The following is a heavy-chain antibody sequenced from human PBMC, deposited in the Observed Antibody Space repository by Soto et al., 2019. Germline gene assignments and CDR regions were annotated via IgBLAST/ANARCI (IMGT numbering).Heavy chain of an antibody. V-gene: IGHV4-34*01. Sequence: QVQLQQWGAGLLKPSETLSLTCAVYGGSFSGYYWTWIRQPPGKGLEWIGEIYHSVRTNYNPSLKSLLTISVDTSQIQFSLKLSSVTAADTAVYYCAKGGGSLWSWGQGTLVTVSS. J-gene: IGHJ5*02. CDR2: IYHSVRT. CDR3: AKGGGSLWS. D-gene: IGHD3-10*01. CDR1: GGSFSGYY.